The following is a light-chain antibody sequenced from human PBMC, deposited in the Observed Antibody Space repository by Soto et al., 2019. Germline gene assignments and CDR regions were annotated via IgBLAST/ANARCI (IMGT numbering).Light chain of an antibody. CDR2: GAS. J-gene: IGKJ3*01. CDR3: QKYGSSPPFT. Sequence: EIVLTQSPGTLSLSPGERATLSCRASQSVSSSYLAWYQQKPGQAPRLLIYGASSRATGIPDRFSGSGSGTDFTLTISRLEPEDFAVYYCQKYGSSPPFTFGPGTKVDIK. CDR1: QSVSSSY. V-gene: IGKV3-20*01.